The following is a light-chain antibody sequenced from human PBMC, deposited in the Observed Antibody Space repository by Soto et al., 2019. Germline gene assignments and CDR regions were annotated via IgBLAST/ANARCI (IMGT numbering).Light chain of an antibody. Sequence: DIQITQSPASVSRCLGGIVTITCLASQSISSYLNWYQQKPGKAAKLLIYAASSFQSGVPSRFSGSGSGTDFTLTISSLQPEDFATYYCQQSYSTPRTFGQGTKVDIK. V-gene: IGKV1-39*01. CDR3: QQSYSTPRT. CDR1: QSISSY. J-gene: IGKJ1*01. CDR2: AAS.